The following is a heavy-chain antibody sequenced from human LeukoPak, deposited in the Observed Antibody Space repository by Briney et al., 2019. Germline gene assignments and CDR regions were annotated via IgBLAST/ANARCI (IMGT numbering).Heavy chain of an antibody. CDR3: AKVSSHYYGSGSYYN. V-gene: IGHV3-7*01. CDR2: INQDGRGD. D-gene: IGHD3-10*01. CDR1: GFTFSSYW. J-gene: IGHJ4*02. Sequence: GGSLRLSCAASGFTFSSYWMSWVRQAPGKGLEWVANINQDGRGDYYADSVKGRFTISRDNAKNSLYLQLSSLRAEDTAVYYCAKVSSHYYGSGSYYNWGQGTLVTVSS.